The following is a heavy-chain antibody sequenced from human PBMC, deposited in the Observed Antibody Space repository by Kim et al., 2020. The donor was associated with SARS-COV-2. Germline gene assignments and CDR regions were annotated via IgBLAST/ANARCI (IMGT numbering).Heavy chain of an antibody. J-gene: IGHJ6*04. D-gene: IGHD2-21*02. CDR1: GFTFSDYY. Sequence: GGSLRLSCAASGFTFSDYYMSWIRQAPGKGLEWVSYISSSGSTIYYADSVKGRFTISRDNAKNSLYLQMNSLRAEDTAVYYCARTAGFPSYYYYYGMDVWDKGTTVTVSS. V-gene: IGHV3-11*01. CDR2: ISSSGSTI. CDR3: ARTAGFPSYYYYYGMDV.